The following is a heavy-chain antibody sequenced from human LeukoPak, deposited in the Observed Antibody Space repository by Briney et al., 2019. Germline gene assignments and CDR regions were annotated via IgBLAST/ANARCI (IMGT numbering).Heavy chain of an antibody. Sequence: GASVKVSCQASGYTFTSYYMHWVRQAPGQGLEWVGIINHSGGSTSYAQKFQGRVTMTRDTSTSTVYMELSSLRSEDTAVYYCARESQRWLQSDYWGQGTLVTVSS. CDR3: ARESQRWLQSDY. J-gene: IGHJ4*02. CDR1: GYTFTSYY. D-gene: IGHD5-24*01. V-gene: IGHV1-46*01. CDR2: INHSGGST.